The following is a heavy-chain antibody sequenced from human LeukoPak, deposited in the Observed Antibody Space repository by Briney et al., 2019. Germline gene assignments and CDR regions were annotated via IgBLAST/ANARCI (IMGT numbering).Heavy chain of an antibody. V-gene: IGHV1-8*03. CDR3: ARFLLSWFDP. CDR2: MNPNSGNT. D-gene: IGHD2/OR15-2a*01. CDR1: GYTFTSYD. J-gene: IGHJ5*02. Sequence: GASVKVSCKASGYTFTSYDINWVRQATGQGLEWMGRMNPNSGNTGYAQKFQGRVTITADESTSTAYMELSSLRSEDTAVYYCARFLLSWFDPWGQGTLVTVSS.